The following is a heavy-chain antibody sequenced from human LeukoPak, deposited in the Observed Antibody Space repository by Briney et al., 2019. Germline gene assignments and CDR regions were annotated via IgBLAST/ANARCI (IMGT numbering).Heavy chain of an antibody. CDR1: GFPFSSYA. V-gene: IGHV3-23*01. CDR2: ISGSGGST. CDR3: AKGRPRYFDWLPFDY. D-gene: IGHD3-9*01. J-gene: IGHJ4*02. Sequence: GGSLTLSCAVSGFPFSSYAMSWVRQAPGKGLEWVAAISGSGGSTYYAHSVKGRFTISRDNSKNTLYLQMNSLRAEDTAVYYCAKGRPRYFDWLPFDYWGQGTLVTVSS.